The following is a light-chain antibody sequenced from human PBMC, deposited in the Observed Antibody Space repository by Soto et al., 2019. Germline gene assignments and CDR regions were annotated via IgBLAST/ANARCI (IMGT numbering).Light chain of an antibody. J-gene: IGLJ3*02. Sequence: QAVVTQPPSVSAAPGQKVTISCSGTNSNIGNDYVSWYQQLPGTAPKLLIYDNNRRPSGIPDRFSGSKSGTSATLGITGLQTGDEADYYCGTWDTSLSAWVFGGGTKVTVL. CDR2: DNN. V-gene: IGLV1-51*01. CDR1: NSNIGNDY. CDR3: GTWDTSLSAWV.